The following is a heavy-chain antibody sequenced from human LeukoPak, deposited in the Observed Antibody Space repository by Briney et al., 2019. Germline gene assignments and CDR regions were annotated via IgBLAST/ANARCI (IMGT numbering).Heavy chain of an antibody. CDR1: GGSISSGSYY. V-gene: IGHV4-61*02. CDR2: IYTSGST. D-gene: IGHD3-10*01. J-gene: IGHJ2*01. CDR3: ARKFDSGTYNWYFDR. Sequence: PSQTLSLTCTVSGGSISSGSYYWSWIRQPAGKGLEWIGRIYTSGSTNYNPSLKSRVTISVDTSKNQFSLKLSSVTAADTAVYYCARKFDSGTYNWYFDRWGRGTLVTVSS.